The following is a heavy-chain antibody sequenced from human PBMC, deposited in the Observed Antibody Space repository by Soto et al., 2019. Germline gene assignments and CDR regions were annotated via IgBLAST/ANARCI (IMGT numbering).Heavy chain of an antibody. D-gene: IGHD2-15*01. J-gene: IGHJ4*02. CDR1: GGTFSSYT. CDR3: ATPGSNCSGGSCYSLDY. Sequence: SVKVSCKASGGTFSSYTISWVRQAPGQGLEWMGRIIPILGIANYAQKFQGRVTITADKSTSTAYMELSSLRSEDTAVYYCATPGSNCSGGSCYSLDYWGQGTLVTVSS. CDR2: IIPILGIA. V-gene: IGHV1-69*02.